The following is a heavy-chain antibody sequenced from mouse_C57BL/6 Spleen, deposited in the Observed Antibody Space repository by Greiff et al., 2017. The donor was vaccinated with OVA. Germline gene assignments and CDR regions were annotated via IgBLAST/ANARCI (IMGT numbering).Heavy chain of an antibody. D-gene: IGHD1-1*01. V-gene: IGHV1-20*01. CDR1: GYSFTGYF. CDR2: INPYNGDT. J-gene: IGHJ2*01. CDR3: ARSYSYYFDY. Sequence: EVQGVESGPELVKPGDSVKISCKASGYSFTGYFMNWVMQSHGKSLEWIGRINPYNGDTFYNQKFKGKATLTVDKSSSTAHMELRSLTSEDSAVYYCARSYSYYFDYWGQGTTLTVSS.